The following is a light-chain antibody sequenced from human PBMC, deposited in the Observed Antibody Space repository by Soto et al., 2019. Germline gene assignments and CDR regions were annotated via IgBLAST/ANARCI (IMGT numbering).Light chain of an antibody. CDR1: QSVGSL. CDR3: QQRASWPRIT. CDR2: DAS. J-gene: IGKJ5*01. Sequence: EIVLTQSPATLSLSPGERATLSCRASQSVGSLLAWYQQKPGQSPRLLIHDASNRATGTPARFSGSGSGTDFTLTISSLEPEDFAFHYCQQRASWPRITFGQGTRLEIK. V-gene: IGKV3-11*01.